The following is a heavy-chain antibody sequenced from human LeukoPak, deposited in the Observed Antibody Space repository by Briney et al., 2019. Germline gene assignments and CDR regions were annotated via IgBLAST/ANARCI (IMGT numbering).Heavy chain of an antibody. CDR2: IKEDGSEK. J-gene: IGHJ5*02. V-gene: IGHV3-7*01. CDR3: ARGTRVGTPCNWFDP. Sequence: GGSLRLSCTTSGFTFSSYWMSWVRQAPGKGLEWLGNIKEDGSEKYDVDSVEGRFTISRDNAKNSLYLQMNSLRVEDTAIYYCARGTRVGTPCNWFDPWGQGTLVTVSS. CDR1: GFTFSSYW. D-gene: IGHD1/OR15-1a*01.